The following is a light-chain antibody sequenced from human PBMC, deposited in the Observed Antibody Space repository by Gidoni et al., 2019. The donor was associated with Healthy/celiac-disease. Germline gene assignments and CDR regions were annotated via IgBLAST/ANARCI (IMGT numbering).Light chain of an antibody. V-gene: IGLV3-1*01. Sequence: SFELTQPPSVSVSPGQTASITCSGDKLGYKYACWYQQKPGQSPVLVIYPDSKRPSGIPERFSGSHSGNTATLTISGTQAMDEADYYCQAWDSSTVVFGGGTKLTVL. CDR2: PDS. CDR1: KLGYKY. J-gene: IGLJ2*01. CDR3: QAWDSSTVV.